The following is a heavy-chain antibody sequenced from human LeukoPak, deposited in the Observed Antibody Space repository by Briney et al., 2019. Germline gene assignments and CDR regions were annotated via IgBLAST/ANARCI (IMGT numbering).Heavy chain of an antibody. CDR1: GFTFSDYY. J-gene: IGHJ4*02. CDR3: AKDVKGYSFDY. D-gene: IGHD5-18*01. CDR2: ISSSGSTI. V-gene: IGHV3-11*01. Sequence: PGGSLRLSCAASGFTFSDYYMSWIRQAPGKGLEWVSYISSSGSTIYYADSVKGRFTISRDNSRNTLYLQMNSLRAEDTALYYCAKDVKGYSFDYWGQGTLVTVSS.